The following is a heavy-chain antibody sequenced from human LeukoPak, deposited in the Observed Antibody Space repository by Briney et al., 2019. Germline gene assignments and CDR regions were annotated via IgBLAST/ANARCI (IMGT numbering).Heavy chain of an antibody. D-gene: IGHD6-6*01. CDR1: GCTFSTCS. CDR3: VRESSGTVDY. J-gene: IGHJ4*02. Sequence: GGSLRLSCAASGCTFSTCSMNWVRQAPGKGLEWVSYISGTSSTIYYADSVKGRFTISRDNAKNSLNLQMNSLRDEDTAVYYCVRESSGTVDYWGQGTLVTVSS. CDR2: ISGTSSTI. V-gene: IGHV3-48*02.